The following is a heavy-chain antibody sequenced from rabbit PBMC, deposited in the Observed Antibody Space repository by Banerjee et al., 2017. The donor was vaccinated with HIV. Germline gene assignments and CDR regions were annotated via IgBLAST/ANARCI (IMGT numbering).Heavy chain of an antibody. V-gene: IGHV1S45*01. CDR3: ARDLATNNAYYPDL. Sequence: QEQLEESGGDLVKPEGSLTLTCTASGFSFSNKYVMCWVRQAPGKGLEWIGCINTSSGNTVYASWAIGRFTISKTSSTTVTLQLTSLTPADTATYFCARDLATNNAYYPDLWGPGTLVTVS. J-gene: IGHJ4*01. CDR1: GFSFSNKYV. D-gene: IGHD1-1*01. CDR2: INTSSGNT.